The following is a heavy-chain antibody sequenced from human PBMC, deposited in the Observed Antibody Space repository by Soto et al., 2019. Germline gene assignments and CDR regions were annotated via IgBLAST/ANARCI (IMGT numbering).Heavy chain of an antibody. J-gene: IGHJ6*02. CDR1: GFIFSRYV. CDR2: ISYDGSSK. D-gene: IGHD1-1*01. V-gene: IGHV3-30-3*01. CDR3: ARDVKVLSYYNYGMDV. Sequence: QVQLEESGGGVVQPGRSLRLSCAASGFIFSRYVMYWVRQAPGKGLEWVAAISYDGSSKSYGDSVKGRFTISRDNSKNTLDLQMNSLRPEDTAVYYCARDVKVLSYYNYGMDVWGQGTTVTVSS.